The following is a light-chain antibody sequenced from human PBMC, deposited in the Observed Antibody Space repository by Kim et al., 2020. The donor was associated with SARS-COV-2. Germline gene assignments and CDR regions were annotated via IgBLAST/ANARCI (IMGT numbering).Light chain of an antibody. V-gene: IGKV1D-13*01. CDR1: QGINSA. CDR2: LAS. Sequence: SASGGDRVTICCRASQGINSALAWYQQKPGKPPNPLICLASNLESGVPSRFSGRGSGTDFTLTNDSLQPEDFATYYCQQFNNLPYTFGQGTKLDI. CDR3: QQFNNLPYT. J-gene: IGKJ2*01.